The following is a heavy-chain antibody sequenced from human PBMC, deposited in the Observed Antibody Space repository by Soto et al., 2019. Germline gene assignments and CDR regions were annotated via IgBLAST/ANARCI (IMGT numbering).Heavy chain of an antibody. CDR3: TTIGSSWGA. D-gene: IGHD6-13*01. V-gene: IGHV3-15*07. CDR2: IKSKTDGGTI. Sequence: EVQLVESGGGLVKPGGSLRLSCAASSFTFSNAWMNWVRQAPGKGLEWVGRIKSKTDGGTIDYAAPVKGRFTISRDDSKNTLFLHMHTLKIEDPAMYYCTTIGSSWGAWGQGTLVTVSS. CDR1: SFTFSNAW. J-gene: IGHJ1*01.